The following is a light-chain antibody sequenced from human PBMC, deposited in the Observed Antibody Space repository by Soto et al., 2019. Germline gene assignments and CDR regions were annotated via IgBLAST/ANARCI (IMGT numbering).Light chain of an antibody. CDR2: LNN. Sequence: QSVLTQPPSVSGAPGQRVTISCTGSSSNIGAGYDVHWYQQLPGTAPKLLIYLNNNRPSGVPDRFSGSKSDTSASLAITGLQAEDEADYYCQSYDNSLSGPVVISGGTKLTVL. CDR3: QSYDNSLSGPVV. V-gene: IGLV1-40*01. CDR1: SSNIGAGYD. J-gene: IGLJ2*01.